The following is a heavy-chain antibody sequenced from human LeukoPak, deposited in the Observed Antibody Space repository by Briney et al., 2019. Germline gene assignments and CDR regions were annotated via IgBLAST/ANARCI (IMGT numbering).Heavy chain of an antibody. Sequence: SETLSLTCTVSSGSISTSNYYWGWVSQPPGKALEWIGNIFYSGSTYYSPSLKSRVTISLDTSRNQFSLKLNSVTAADTAVYYCASINSGSYSFDYWGQGTLVTVSS. V-gene: IGHV4-39*07. J-gene: IGHJ4*02. CDR2: IFYSGST. CDR3: ASINSGSYSFDY. CDR1: SGSISTSNYY. D-gene: IGHD1-26*01.